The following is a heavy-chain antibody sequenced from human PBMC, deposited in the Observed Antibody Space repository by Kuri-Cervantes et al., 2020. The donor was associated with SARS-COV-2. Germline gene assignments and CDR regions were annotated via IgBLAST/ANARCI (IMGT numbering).Heavy chain of an antibody. D-gene: IGHD3-16*01. V-gene: IGHV1-18*01. J-gene: IGHJ3*02. Sequence: ASVQVSCKASGYTFPSCGNSWVGHDAGQGREWMGWISPYNGNTNYAQKLQGRFTMTTDKSTRTAYMELRSLRSDDTAVYYCARLWGTNDAFDIWGQGTMVTVSS. CDR1: GYTFPSCG. CDR3: ARLWGTNDAFDI. CDR2: ISPYNGNT.